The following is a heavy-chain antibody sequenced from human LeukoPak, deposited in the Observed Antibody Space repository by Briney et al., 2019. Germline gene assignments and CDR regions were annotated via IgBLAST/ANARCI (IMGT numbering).Heavy chain of an antibody. CDR1: GFTFSSYA. CDR2: ISGSGGST. V-gene: IGHV3-23*01. CDR3: ARGYCSGGSCLGSWYYYYYGMDV. D-gene: IGHD2-15*01. J-gene: IGHJ6*02. Sequence: PGGSLRLSCAASGFTFSSYAMSWVRQAPGKGLEWVSAISGSGGSTYYADSVKGRFTISRDNAKNSLYLQMNSLRAEDTAVYYCARGYCSGGSCLGSWYYYYYGMDVWGQGTTVTVSS.